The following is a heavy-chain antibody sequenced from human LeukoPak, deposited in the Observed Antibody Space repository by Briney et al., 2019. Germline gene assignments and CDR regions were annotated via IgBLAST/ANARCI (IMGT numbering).Heavy chain of an antibody. CDR3: AKAVLHYYGSGSYFDY. Sequence: PGGSLRLSCAASGFTFDDYAMHWVRQAPGKGLEWVSGISWNSGSIGYADSVKCRFTISRDNAKNSLYLQMNSLRAEDTALYYCAKAVLHYYGSGSYFDYWGQGTLVTVSS. CDR1: GFTFDDYA. D-gene: IGHD3-10*01. CDR2: ISWNSGSI. J-gene: IGHJ4*02. V-gene: IGHV3-9*01.